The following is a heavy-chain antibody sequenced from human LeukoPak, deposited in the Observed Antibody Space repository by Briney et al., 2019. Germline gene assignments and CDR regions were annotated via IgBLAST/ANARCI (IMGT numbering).Heavy chain of an antibody. CDR3: ARMVGLVSDF. CDR1: GDIVSSNSAA. D-gene: IGHD3-10*01. CDR2: TYYRSKWHS. J-gene: IGHJ4*02. Sequence: SQTLSLTCAISGDIVSSNSAAWNWIRQSPSRGLEWLGRTYYRSKWHSYYAPSVKSRITINPDTSKNQFSLQLKSVTPEDTAVYYCARMVGLVSDFWGQGTLVTVSS. V-gene: IGHV6-1*01.